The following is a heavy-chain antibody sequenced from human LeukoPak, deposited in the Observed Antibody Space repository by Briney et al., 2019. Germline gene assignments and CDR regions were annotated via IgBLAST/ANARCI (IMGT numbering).Heavy chain of an antibody. CDR3: ARHVPLPSTLGFDY. Sequence: RPSQTLSLTCTVSGGSVGSADYYWSWMRQPPGKGLEWIGYIYYSGSTYYNPSLKSRITISVDTSKNQFSLNLSSVTAADTAVYYCARHVPLPSTLGFDYWGQGTLVTVSS. D-gene: IGHD2/OR15-2a*01. CDR2: IYYSGST. CDR1: GGSVGSADYY. J-gene: IGHJ4*02. V-gene: IGHV4-30-4*01.